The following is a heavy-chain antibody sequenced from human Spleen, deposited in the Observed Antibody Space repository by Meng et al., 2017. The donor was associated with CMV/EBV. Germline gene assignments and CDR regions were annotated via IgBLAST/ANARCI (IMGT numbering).Heavy chain of an antibody. D-gene: IGHD3-3*01. J-gene: IGHJ4*02. V-gene: IGHV3-23*01. CDR2: ISSSGGST. Sequence: GESLKISCAASGFTFSSYAMSWVRQAPGKGLEWVSAISSSGGSTYYADSVKGRFTISRDNSKNTLYLQMNSLRAEDTAVYYCAKEFEYYDFWSGYYRGGGDYWGQGTLVTV. CDR3: AKEFEYYDFWSGYYRGGGDY. CDR1: GFTFSSYA.